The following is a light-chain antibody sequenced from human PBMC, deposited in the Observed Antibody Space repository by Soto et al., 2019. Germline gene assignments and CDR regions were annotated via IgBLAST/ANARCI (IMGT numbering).Light chain of an antibody. Sequence: QSVLTQPPSVSGAPGQRVTISCTGSSSNIGAGYDVHWYQQLPGTAPKLLIYGNSNRPSGVPDRFFGSKSGTSASLAITGLEADDEADYYCQSYDSSLSCWVFGGGTKLTVL. CDR2: GNS. CDR3: QSYDSSLSCWV. J-gene: IGLJ3*02. CDR1: SSNIGAGYD. V-gene: IGLV1-40*01.